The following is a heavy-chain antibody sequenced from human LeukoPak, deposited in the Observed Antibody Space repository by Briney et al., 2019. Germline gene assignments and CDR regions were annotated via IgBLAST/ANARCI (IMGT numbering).Heavy chain of an antibody. V-gene: IGHV3-48*03. J-gene: IGHJ4*02. CDR1: GFAFSSYA. CDR3: AREKTACGGDCYDS. Sequence: QPGGSLRLSCAASGFAFSSYAMSWVRQAPGKGLEWVSYISSSGTPIHYADSVKGRFTISRDNAKNSLFLQMNSLRAEDTAVYYCAREKTACGGDCYDSWGQGTLVTVSS. D-gene: IGHD2-21*01. CDR2: ISSSGTPI.